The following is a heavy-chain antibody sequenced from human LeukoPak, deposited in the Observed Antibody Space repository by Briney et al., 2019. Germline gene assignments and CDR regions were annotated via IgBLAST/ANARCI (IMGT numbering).Heavy chain of an antibody. CDR2: ISSSDSTI. CDR1: GFTFSSYE. J-gene: IGHJ4*02. Sequence: GGSLRLSCAASGFTFSSYEMNWVRQAPGKGLEWVSYISSSDSTIYYADSVKGRFTISRDNAKNSLYLQMNSLRAEDTAVYYCARERHADDYVWGSYRYTQEFDYWGQGTLVTVSS. V-gene: IGHV3-48*03. D-gene: IGHD3-16*02. CDR3: ARERHADDYVWGSYRYTQEFDY.